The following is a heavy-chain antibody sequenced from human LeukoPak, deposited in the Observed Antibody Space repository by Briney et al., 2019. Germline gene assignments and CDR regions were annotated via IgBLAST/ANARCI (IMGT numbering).Heavy chain of an antibody. D-gene: IGHD6-13*01. J-gene: IGHJ1*01. V-gene: IGHV3-33*01. CDR3: ARESSSLYRYLQH. CDR2: IWYDGSNK. CDR1: GFTFSSYG. Sequence: PGGSLRLSCAASGFTFSSYGMHWVRQAPGKGLEWVAVIWYDGSNKCYADSVKGRFTISRDNSKNTLYLQMNSLRAEDTAVYYCARESSSLYRYLQHWGQGTLVTVSS.